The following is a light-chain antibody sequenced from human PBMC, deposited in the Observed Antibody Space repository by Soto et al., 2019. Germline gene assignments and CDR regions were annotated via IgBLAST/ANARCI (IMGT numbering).Light chain of an antibody. CDR3: QQFNSYLSLT. V-gene: IGKV1-13*02. CDR2: DPS. Sequence: AIQLTQSPSSLSASVGDRVTITCRASQGISSALAWYQQKPGKAPKLLIYDPSSLESGVPSRFSGSGSGTDFTLTISSLQPEDFATYYCQQFNSYLSLTFGGGTKVEIK. CDR1: QGISSA. J-gene: IGKJ4*01.